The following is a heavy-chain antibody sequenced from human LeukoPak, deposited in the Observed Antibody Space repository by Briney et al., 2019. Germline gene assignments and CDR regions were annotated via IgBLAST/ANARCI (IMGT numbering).Heavy chain of an antibody. D-gene: IGHD3-10*01. CDR3: AKDSAL. CDR2: ISGSGRST. Sequence: PGGSLRLSYVASGFIFSNYDMRWVRQAPGKGLEWVSSISGSGRSTYYAESVKGRFTISRDNSKNTLDLHMYSLRAEDTAVYYCAKDSALWGQGTLVTVAS. J-gene: IGHJ4*02. V-gene: IGHV3-23*01. CDR1: GFIFSNYD.